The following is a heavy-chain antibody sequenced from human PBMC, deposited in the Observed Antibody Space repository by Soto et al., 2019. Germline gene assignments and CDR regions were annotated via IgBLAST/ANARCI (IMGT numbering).Heavy chain of an antibody. CDR2: TRAFNGQT. V-gene: IGHV1-18*01. CDR1: GYTFTSYG. CDR3: ARGGCYFFVLVV. D-gene: IGHD1-26*01. Sequence: QVQLVQPGDEVKKPGASVKVSCRPSGYTFTSYGVRWVRQAPEKGLEWMGWTRAFNGQTNYIQKVQGRGTLATEACTSTAYMEQGWLRSDRTGVYYCARGGCYFFVLVVGGQGTLVAV. J-gene: IGHJ1*01.